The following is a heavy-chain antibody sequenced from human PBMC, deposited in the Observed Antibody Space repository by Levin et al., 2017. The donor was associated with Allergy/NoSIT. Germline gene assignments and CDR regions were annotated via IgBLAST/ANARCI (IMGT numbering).Heavy chain of an antibody. D-gene: IGHD1-26*01. J-gene: IGHJ4*02. V-gene: IGHV3-53*01. CDR3: ARHSGSYQRVDFDY. CDR1: GFTVSSNY. CDR2: IYSGGST. Sequence: GGSLRLSCAASGFTVSSNYMSWVRQAPGKGLEWVSVIYSGGSTYYADSVKGRFTISRDNSKNTLYLQMNSLRAEDTAVYYCARHSGSYQRVDFDYWGQGTLVTVSS.